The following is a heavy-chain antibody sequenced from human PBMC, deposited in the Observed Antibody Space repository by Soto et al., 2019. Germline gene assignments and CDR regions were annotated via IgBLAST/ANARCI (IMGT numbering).Heavy chain of an antibody. Sequence: SETLSLTCAVSGDSISSGYHWAWIRQPPGKGLEWVASNYHTGTTYYNPSLTSRVTLSVDTSKNQFSLKLSSVTAAGSAVYYCATSQKGNYRNYFDHWGQGALVTVSS. D-gene: IGHD3-10*01. J-gene: IGHJ4*02. CDR3: ATSQKGNYRNYFDH. V-gene: IGHV4-38-2*01. CDR2: NYHTGTT. CDR1: GDSISSGYH.